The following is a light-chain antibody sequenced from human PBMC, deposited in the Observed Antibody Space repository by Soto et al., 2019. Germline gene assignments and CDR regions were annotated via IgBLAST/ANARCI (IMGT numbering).Light chain of an antibody. V-gene: IGKV1-39*01. CDR3: QQADSIPLT. J-gene: IGKJ4*01. Sequence: DIQMTQSPSSLSASVGDRVTITCRASQSIANYLNWYQQKPGTAPKLLIFAASSLQSGVPSRLSGSGSGTDFTLTISSLQPEDSATYYCQQADSIPLTFGGGTKVDIK. CDR2: AAS. CDR1: QSIANY.